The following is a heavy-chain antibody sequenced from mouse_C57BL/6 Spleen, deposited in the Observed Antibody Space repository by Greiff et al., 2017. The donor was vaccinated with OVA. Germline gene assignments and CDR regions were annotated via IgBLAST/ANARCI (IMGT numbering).Heavy chain of an antibody. CDR1: GYTFTDYY. Sequence: EVQLQQSGPELVKPGASVKISCKASGYTFTDYYMNWVKQSHGKSLEWIGDINPNNGGTSYNQKFKGKATLTVDKSSSTAYMELRSLTSADSAVYYCARGRVYYGSSYGYFDVWGTGTTVTVSS. CDR3: ARGRVYYGSSYGYFDV. CDR2: INPNNGGT. V-gene: IGHV1-26*01. D-gene: IGHD1-1*01. J-gene: IGHJ1*03.